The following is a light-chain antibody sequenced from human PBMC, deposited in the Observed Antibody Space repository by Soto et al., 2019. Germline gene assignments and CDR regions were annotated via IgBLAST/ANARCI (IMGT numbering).Light chain of an antibody. CDR2: VAS. Sequence: DIQMTQSLSSLSASVGDRVTITCRASQSISNSLSWYQQKPGKAPKFLIYVASTLQSGVPSRFSGSVSGTDFTLTISSLQPEDVATYFCQQTFSPPYTFGQGTKLEIK. CDR3: QQTFSPPYT. CDR1: QSISNS. J-gene: IGKJ2*01. V-gene: IGKV1-39*01.